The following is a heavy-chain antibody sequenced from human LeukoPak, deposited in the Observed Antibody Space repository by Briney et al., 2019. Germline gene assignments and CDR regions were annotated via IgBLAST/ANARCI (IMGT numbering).Heavy chain of an antibody. CDR2: ISSSGSTI. Sequence: SGGSLRLSCAASGFTFRSYDMNWVRQAPGKGLEWVSYISSSGSTIFYADSVKGRFTISRDNAKNSLFLQMNSLRAEDTAVYYCARDQYGSGDGYYMDVWGKGTTVTISS. J-gene: IGHJ6*03. V-gene: IGHV3-48*03. CDR3: ARDQYGSGDGYYMDV. CDR1: GFTFRSYD. D-gene: IGHD3-10*01.